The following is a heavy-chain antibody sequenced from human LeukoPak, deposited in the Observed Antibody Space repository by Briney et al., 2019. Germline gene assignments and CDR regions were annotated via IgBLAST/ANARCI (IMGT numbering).Heavy chain of an antibody. Sequence: GGSLRLSCAASGFTFSSYAMHWVRQAPGKGLEWVAVISYDANNKFYADSVKGRFTISRDNSENTLYLQMNSLRAEDTAVYYCAKGPYSGFSWGQGTLVTVSS. D-gene: IGHD1-26*01. J-gene: IGHJ5*02. V-gene: IGHV3-30*04. CDR3: AKGPYSGFS. CDR1: GFTFSSYA. CDR2: ISYDANNK.